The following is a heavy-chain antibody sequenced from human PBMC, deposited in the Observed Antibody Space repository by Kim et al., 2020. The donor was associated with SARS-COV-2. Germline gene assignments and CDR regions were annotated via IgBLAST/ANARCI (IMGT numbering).Heavy chain of an antibody. CDR1: GDSVSSNSAA. D-gene: IGHD6-13*01. CDR2: TYYRSKWYN. J-gene: IGHJ6*02. V-gene: IGHV6-1*01. Sequence: SQTLSLTCAISGDSVSSNSAAWNWIRQSPSRGLEWLGRTYYRSKWYNDYAVSVKSRITINPDTSKNQFSLQLNSVTPEDTAVYYCARDRVAAAEFASWVPDHYYYYGMDVWGQGTTVTVSS. CDR3: ARDRVAAAEFASWVPDHYYYYGMDV.